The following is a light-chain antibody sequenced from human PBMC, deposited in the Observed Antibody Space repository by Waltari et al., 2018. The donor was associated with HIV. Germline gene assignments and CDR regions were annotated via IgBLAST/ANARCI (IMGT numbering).Light chain of an antibody. Sequence: QAGLTQPPSVSKALGQTATLTCTGAKNHVGFQGAAWLKHHQGHPPKLLSYRGNNRPSGVPGRFSASTSGKTASLNITGLQADDEADYFCSSWDTRLNGWVFGGGTHLTVL. CDR1: KNHVGFQG. CDR3: SSWDTRLNGWV. J-gene: IGLJ3*02. V-gene: IGLV10-54*04. CDR2: RGN.